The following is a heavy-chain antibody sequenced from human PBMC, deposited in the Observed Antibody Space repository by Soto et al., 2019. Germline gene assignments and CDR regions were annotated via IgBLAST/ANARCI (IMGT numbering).Heavy chain of an antibody. CDR1: GGSFSGYY. J-gene: IGHJ4*02. Sequence: QVQLQQWGAGLLKPSETLSLTCAVYGGSFSGYYWSWIRQPPGKGLEWIGEINHSGSTNYNPSLKRRVTISVDTSKNQFSLKLSSVTAADTAVYYCARGRTTTSGDFDYWGQGTLVTVSS. V-gene: IGHV4-34*01. CDR2: INHSGST. CDR3: ARGRTTTSGDFDY. D-gene: IGHD1-1*01.